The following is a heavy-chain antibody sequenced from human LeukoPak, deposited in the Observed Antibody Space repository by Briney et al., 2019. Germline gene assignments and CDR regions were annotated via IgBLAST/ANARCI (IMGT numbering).Heavy chain of an antibody. D-gene: IGHD3-10*01. V-gene: IGHV4-59*01. CDR1: GGSISSYY. Sequence: SETLSLTCTVSGGSISSYYWSWIRQPPGKGWEWIGYIYYSGSTNYNPSLKSRVTISVDTSKNQFSLKLSSVTAADTAVYYCAREKKYGSGKWFDPWGQGTLVTVSS. J-gene: IGHJ5*02. CDR2: IYYSGST. CDR3: AREKKYGSGKWFDP.